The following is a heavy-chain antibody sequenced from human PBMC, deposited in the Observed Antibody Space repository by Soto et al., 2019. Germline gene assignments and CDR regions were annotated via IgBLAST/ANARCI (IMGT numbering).Heavy chain of an antibody. CDR1: GVSFSESG. Sequence: QVQLVESGGGVVQPGKSLRLSCAASGVSFSESGMEWVRQAPGKGLEWVAAIWYDGSETYYGDSVKGRFTISRDNSKNTLYLQMSGLRAEDTAVYYCATFLAVAGTHHWGQGTLVTVSS. D-gene: IGHD6-19*01. CDR3: ATFLAVAGTHH. CDR2: IWYDGSET. J-gene: IGHJ1*01. V-gene: IGHV3-33*01.